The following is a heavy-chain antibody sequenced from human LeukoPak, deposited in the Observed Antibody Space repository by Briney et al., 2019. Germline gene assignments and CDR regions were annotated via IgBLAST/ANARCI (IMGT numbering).Heavy chain of an antibody. Sequence: KPSETLSPTCTVSGSSISRYYWSWLRQPPGKGLEWIGYIYHSGSTNYSPSLKSRVTISLDTSKNQFSLNLSSVTAADTAVYYCARDRPYYFGSGSYYDGFDSWGQGTLVTVSS. D-gene: IGHD3-10*01. CDR1: GSSISRYY. V-gene: IGHV4-59*01. J-gene: IGHJ4*02. CDR3: ARDRPYYFGSGSYYDGFDS. CDR2: IYHSGST.